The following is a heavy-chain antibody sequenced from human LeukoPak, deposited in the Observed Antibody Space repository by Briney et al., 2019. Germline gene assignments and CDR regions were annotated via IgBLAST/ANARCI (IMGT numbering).Heavy chain of an antibody. V-gene: IGHV3-66*01. CDR2: TYSGGST. CDR1: GFAVSSNY. D-gene: IGHD3-10*01. Sequence: GGSLRLSCAASGFAVSSNYMSWVRQAPGKGLEWVAVTYSGGSTNYADSVKGRFTISRDNSKNTLYLLMNSLRAEDTAVYYCARVYYGSGSLYYYYYMDVWGKGTTVTISS. J-gene: IGHJ6*03. CDR3: ARVYYGSGSLYYYYYMDV.